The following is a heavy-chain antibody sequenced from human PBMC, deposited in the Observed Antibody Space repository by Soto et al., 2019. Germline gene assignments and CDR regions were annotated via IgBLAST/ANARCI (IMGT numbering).Heavy chain of an antibody. CDR1: GFTFSDSW. V-gene: IGHV3-7*01. D-gene: IGHD4-4*01. CDR3: VRGGSNYAS. J-gene: IGHJ5*02. Sequence: GSLRLSCTASGFTFSDSWMTWVRQAPGKGLEWVARIKPDESEKKYANSVKGRFSISRDNAKNSMYLQMDSLRGEDTAVYYCVRGGSNYASWGQGTLVTVSS. CDR2: IKPDESEK.